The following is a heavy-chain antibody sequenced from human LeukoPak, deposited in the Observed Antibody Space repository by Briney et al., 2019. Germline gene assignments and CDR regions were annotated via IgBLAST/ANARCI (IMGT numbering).Heavy chain of an antibody. V-gene: IGHV4-59*08. J-gene: IGHJ4*02. Sequence: SETLSLTCTVSGGPLSSYYWSWLRQPPAKGLEWIGYIYYSGSTKYNPSLKSRVTISVDTSKNQFSLKLSSVTAADTAVYYCARHLPRWGWDYWGQGTLVTVSS. D-gene: IGHD1-26*01. CDR3: ARHLPRWGWDY. CDR2: IYYSGST. CDR1: GGPLSSYY.